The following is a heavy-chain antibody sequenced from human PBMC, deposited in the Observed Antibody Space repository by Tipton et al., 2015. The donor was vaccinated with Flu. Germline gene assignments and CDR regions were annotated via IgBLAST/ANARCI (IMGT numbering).Heavy chain of an antibody. J-gene: IGHJ4*02. CDR3: ASIIAVAGTSRFDY. CDR1: GGSISSSSYY. CDR2: IYYSGST. V-gene: IGHV4-39*01. Sequence: TLSLTCTVSGGSISSSSYYWGWIRQPPGKGLEWIGSIYYSGSTYYNPSLKSRVTISVDTSKNQFSLKLSSVTAAVTAVYYCASIIAVAGTSRFDYWGQGTLVTVSS. D-gene: IGHD6-19*01.